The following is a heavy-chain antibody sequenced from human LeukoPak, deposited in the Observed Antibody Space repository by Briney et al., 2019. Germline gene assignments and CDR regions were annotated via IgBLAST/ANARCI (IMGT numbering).Heavy chain of an antibody. CDR1: GGSISSSSYY. V-gene: IGHV4-39*01. J-gene: IGHJ4*02. D-gene: IGHD6-13*01. CDR3: ARHVIAVAGLDY. Sequence: SETLSLTCTVSGGSISSSSYYWGWIRQPPGKGLEWIGSIYYSGSTYYNSSLKSRVTISIDTSKTQFSLKPSSVTAADTAVYYCARHVIAVAGLDYWGQGTLVTVSS. CDR2: IYYSGST.